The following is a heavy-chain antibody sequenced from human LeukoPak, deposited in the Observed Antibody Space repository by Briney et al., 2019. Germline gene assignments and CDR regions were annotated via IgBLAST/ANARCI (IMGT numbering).Heavy chain of an antibody. J-gene: IGHJ4*02. CDR3: ARDRSIAARFHYFDY. CDR1: GFTFSDYH. V-gene: IGHV3-11*01. CDR2: ISNSGSTI. D-gene: IGHD6-6*01. Sequence: GGSLRLSCAASGFTFSDYHMSWIRQAPGKGLEWVSYISNSGSTIYYADSVKGRFTISRDNAKNSLYLQMNSLRAEDTAVYYCARDRSIAARFHYFDYWGQGTLVTVSS.